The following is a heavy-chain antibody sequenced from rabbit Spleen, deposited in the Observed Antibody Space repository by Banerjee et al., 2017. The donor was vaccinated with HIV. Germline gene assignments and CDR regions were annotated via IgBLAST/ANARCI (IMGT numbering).Heavy chain of an antibody. CDR2: IYAGNSGST. CDR1: GFSFSSSYY. D-gene: IGHD8-1*01. Sequence: QSLEESGGDLVKPGGSLALTCKASGFSFSSSYYIYWVRQAPGKGLEWIACIYAGNSGSTWYANWAKGRFTISKTSSTTVTLQMTSLTAADTATYFCARDTGSSFSSYGMDLWGQGTLVTVS. V-gene: IGHV1S40*01. J-gene: IGHJ6*01. CDR3: ARDTGSSFSSYGMDL.